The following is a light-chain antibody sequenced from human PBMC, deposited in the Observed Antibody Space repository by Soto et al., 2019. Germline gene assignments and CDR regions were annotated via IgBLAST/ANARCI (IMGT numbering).Light chain of an antibody. CDR3: QSYDSTLSDRYV. CDR1: SSSSGAGYD. CDR2: GNS. J-gene: IGLJ1*01. Sequence: QSVLTQPPSVSGAPGQRVTISCTGSSSSSGAGYDVHWYQQRPGTAPKLLIFGNSNRPSGVPDRFSGSKSGTSASLTITGLQAEDEGDYYCQSYDSTLSDRYVFGSGTKVTVL. V-gene: IGLV1-40*01.